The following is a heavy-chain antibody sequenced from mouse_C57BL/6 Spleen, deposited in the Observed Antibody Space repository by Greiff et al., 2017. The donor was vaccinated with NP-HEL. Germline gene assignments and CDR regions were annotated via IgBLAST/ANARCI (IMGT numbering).Heavy chain of an antibody. Sequence: QVQLQQPGAELVKPGASVKLSCKASGYTFTSYWMQWVKQRPGQGLEWIGEIDPSDSYTNYNQKFKGKATLTVDTSSSTAYMQLSSLTSEDSAVYYCARRAEQLRRDYWGQGTTLTVSS. CDR1: GYTFTSYW. V-gene: IGHV1-50*01. D-gene: IGHD3-2*02. CDR3: ARRAEQLRRDY. CDR2: IDPSDSYT. J-gene: IGHJ2*01.